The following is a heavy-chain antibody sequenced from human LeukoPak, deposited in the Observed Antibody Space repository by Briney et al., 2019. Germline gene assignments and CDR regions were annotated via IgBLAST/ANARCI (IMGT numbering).Heavy chain of an antibody. CDR2: IYSSGST. J-gene: IGHJ4*02. CDR1: GGSISSYY. CDR3: ARVVKDSSDSGSDY. Sequence: PSETLSLTCTVSGGSISSYYWSWIRQPPGKGLEWMGYIYSSGSTNYNPSLKSRVTISVDTSKNQFSLRLSSVTAADTAVYYCARVVKDSSDSGSDYWGQGTLVTVSS. V-gene: IGHV4-59*01. D-gene: IGHD3-22*01.